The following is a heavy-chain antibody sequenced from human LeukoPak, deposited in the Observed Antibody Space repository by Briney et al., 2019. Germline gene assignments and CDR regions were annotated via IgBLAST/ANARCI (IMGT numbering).Heavy chain of an antibody. V-gene: IGHV4-34*01. CDR1: GGSFSGYY. D-gene: IGHD1-26*01. CDR3: ARGRGATPLYYFDY. J-gene: IGHJ4*02. Sequence: SETLSLTCAVYGGSFSGYYRSWIRQPPGKGLEWIGEINHSGSTNYNPSLKSRVTISVDTSKNQFSLKLSSVTAADTAVYYCARGRGATPLYYFDYWGQGTLVTVSS. CDR2: INHSGST.